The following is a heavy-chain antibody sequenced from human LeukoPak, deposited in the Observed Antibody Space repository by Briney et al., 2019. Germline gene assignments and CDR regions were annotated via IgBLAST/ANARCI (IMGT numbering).Heavy chain of an antibody. D-gene: IGHD6-19*01. J-gene: IGHJ4*02. CDR1: GFTVSSNY. CDR2: IYSGGST. V-gene: IGHV3-53*01. CDR3: ARELRGSGWYVDY. Sequence: GGSLRLSCAASGFTVSSNYMSWVRQAPGKGLEWVSVIYSGGSTYYADSVKGRFTISRDNSKNTLYLQMNSLRAEDTAVYYCARELRGSGWYVDYWGQGTPVTVSS.